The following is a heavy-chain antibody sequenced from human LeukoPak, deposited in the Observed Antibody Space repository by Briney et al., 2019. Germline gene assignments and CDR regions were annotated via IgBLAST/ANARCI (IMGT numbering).Heavy chain of an antibody. Sequence: PGGSLRLSCAGSGFTFSSYSMVWVRQAPGKGLEWVSSIRGDSTETLHADSLMGRFTISTDNAKNSLYLQMNSLRTEDTAVYYCARGGKLDYPFEHWGQGTLVTVSS. CDR2: IRGDSTET. V-gene: IGHV3-21*01. CDR3: ARGGKLDYPFEH. CDR1: GFTFSSYS. J-gene: IGHJ4*02. D-gene: IGHD4-11*01.